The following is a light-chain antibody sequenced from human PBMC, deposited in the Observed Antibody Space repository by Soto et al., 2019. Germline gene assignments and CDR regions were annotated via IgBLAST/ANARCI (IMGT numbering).Light chain of an antibody. CDR1: QNVDKF. CDR2: DSS. CDR3: QQRKNWPPIT. V-gene: IGKV3-11*01. Sequence: EIELTQSPATLSLSPGETATLSCRASQNVDKFLAWYQQRPGRPPRLLIFDSSNRATGVPVRFSGSGSGTVFTLTIGSLEPEDSAVYYCQQRKNWPPITFGQGTRLEIK. J-gene: IGKJ5*01.